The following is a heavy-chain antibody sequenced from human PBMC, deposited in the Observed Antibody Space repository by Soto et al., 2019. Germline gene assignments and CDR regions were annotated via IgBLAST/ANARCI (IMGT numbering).Heavy chain of an antibody. CDR3: AIWGHVVVVTAALAY. J-gene: IGHJ4*02. V-gene: IGHV1-46*01. CDR2: VNPSGGHT. Sequence: QVQLVQSGAEVKKPGASVKVSCKASGDTFTDYYIHWVRQAPGQGLEWMGTVNPSGGHTTYAQHLLGLRTXGXXXTXXTLYMELTSLTTKDTAVYYCAIWGHVVVVTAALAYWVQGTLVTVSS. D-gene: IGHD2-21*02. CDR1: GDTFTDYY.